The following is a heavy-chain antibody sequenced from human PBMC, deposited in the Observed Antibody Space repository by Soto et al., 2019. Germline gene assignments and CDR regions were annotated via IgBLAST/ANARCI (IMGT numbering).Heavy chain of an antibody. V-gene: IGHV4-34*01. D-gene: IGHD3-3*01. CDR2: INHSGST. J-gene: IGHJ6*02. Sequence: SETLSLTCAVYGGSFSGYYWSWIRQPPGKGLEWIGEINHSGSTNYNPSLKSRVTISVDTSKNQFSLKLSSVTAADTAVYYCARGRKRITIFGVVITQYYYYGMDVWGQGTTVTVS. CDR3: ARGRKRITIFGVVITQYYYYGMDV. CDR1: GGSFSGYY.